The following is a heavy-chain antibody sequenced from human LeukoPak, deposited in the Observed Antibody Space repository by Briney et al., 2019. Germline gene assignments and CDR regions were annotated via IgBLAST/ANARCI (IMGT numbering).Heavy chain of an antibody. CDR1: GFSLSTSGVG. CDR2: IYWDDDK. Sequence: ESGPTLVKPTQTLTLTCTFSGFSLSTSGVGVGWIRQTPGKALEWLALIYWDDDKRYSPSLKSRLTITNDTLKNQVILTMANMDPVDTATYYCAHKGPRRPFDYWGQGTLVTVSS. CDR3: AHKGPRRPFDY. V-gene: IGHV2-5*02. J-gene: IGHJ4*02.